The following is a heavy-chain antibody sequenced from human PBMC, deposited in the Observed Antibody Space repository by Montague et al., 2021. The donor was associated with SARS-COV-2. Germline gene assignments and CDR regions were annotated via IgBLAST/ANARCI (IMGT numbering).Heavy chain of an antibody. D-gene: IGHD3-10*01. CDR3: ARGARQGYGFRLGSFDS. J-gene: IGHJ4*02. V-gene: IGHV4-34*01. Sequence: TLSLTCAVYGGSFSGYYWNWIRQPPGKGLEWIGEVNHSGSTNYNPSLKSRVTMSVDTSKNQFSLKLSSVTAADTAVYYCARGARQGYGFRLGSFDSWGQGTLVTVSS. CDR2: VNHSGST. CDR1: GGSFSGYY.